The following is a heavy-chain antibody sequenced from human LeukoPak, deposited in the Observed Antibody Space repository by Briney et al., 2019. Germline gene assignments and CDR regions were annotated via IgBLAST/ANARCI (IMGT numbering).Heavy chain of an antibody. Sequence: PSETLSLTCTVSGGSISSGGCYWSWIRQHPGNGLEWIGYIYYSGSTYYNPSLKSRLTISVDTSKNQFSLRLSSVTAADTAVYYCARARTLVGATGLYYFDYWGQGTLVTVS. J-gene: IGHJ4*02. CDR1: GGSISSGGCY. V-gene: IGHV4-31*03. D-gene: IGHD1-26*01. CDR3: ARARTLVGATGLYYFDY. CDR2: IYYSGST.